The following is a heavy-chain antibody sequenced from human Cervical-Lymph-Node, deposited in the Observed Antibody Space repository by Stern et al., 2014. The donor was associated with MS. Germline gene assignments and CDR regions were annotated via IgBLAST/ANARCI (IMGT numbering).Heavy chain of an antibody. D-gene: IGHD3-22*01. CDR1: YDSISSYY. J-gene: IGHJ4*02. V-gene: IGHV4-59*01. CDR3: ARAFSDYHDSTPGY. Sequence: VQLVQSGPGLVKPSETLSLTCTVSYDSISSYYWTWLRQPPGKGLEWIGYINYRRNPNYNPALKSRVTISVDTSKNQFSLKRTSVTAADTAVYYCARAFSDYHDSTPGYWGQGTLVTVSS. CDR2: INYRRNP.